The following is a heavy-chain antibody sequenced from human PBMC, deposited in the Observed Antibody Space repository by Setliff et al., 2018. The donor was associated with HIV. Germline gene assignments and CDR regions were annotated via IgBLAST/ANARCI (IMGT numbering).Heavy chain of an antibody. Sequence: PSETLSLTCTVSGVPTSASTYYWTWIRQPPGKGLEWIGEITHSGSTNYNPSLETRVTISVDTSKNQFSLKLSSVTAADTAVYYCAKGVAGLQYYYYYMDVWGKGTTVTVSS. D-gene: IGHD6-19*01. J-gene: IGHJ6*03. CDR1: GVPTSASTYY. V-gene: IGHV4-34*01. CDR2: ITHSGST. CDR3: AKGVAGLQYYYYYMDV.